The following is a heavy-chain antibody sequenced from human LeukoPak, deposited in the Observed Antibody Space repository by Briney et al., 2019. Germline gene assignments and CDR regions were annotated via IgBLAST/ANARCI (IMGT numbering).Heavy chain of an antibody. J-gene: IGHJ4*02. CDR3: ARVMGSGWTGFDC. CDR2: TYDSGYT. V-gene: IGHV4-59*01. D-gene: IGHD6-19*01. Sequence: SETLSLTCTVSGGSITNYYWTWIRQPPGKGLEWIGYTYDSGYTNYNPSLKSRVTISVDTSKNQFSLRVSSLTAADTAVYYCARVMGSGWTGFDCWGQGTLVTVSS. CDR1: GGSITNYY.